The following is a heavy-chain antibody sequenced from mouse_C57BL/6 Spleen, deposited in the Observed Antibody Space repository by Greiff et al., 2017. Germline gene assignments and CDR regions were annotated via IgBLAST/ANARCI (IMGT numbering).Heavy chain of an antibody. CDR2: IYPGSGST. V-gene: IGHV1-55*01. Sequence: VQLQQPGAELVKPGASVKMSCKASGYTFTSYWITWVKQRPGQGLEWIGDIYPGSGSTNYNEKFKSKATLTVDTSSSTAYMQLSSLTSEDSAVYYCANGYYGYGAWFAYWGQGTLVTVSA. D-gene: IGHD2-2*01. CDR1: GYTFTSYW. J-gene: IGHJ3*01. CDR3: ANGYYGYGAWFAY.